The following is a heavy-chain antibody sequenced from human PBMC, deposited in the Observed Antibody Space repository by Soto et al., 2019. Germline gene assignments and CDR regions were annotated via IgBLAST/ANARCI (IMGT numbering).Heavy chain of an antibody. Sequence: EVQLVESGGGLVQPGRSLRLSCAASGFTFDDYAMHWVRQAPGKGLEWVSGISWNSGSIGYADSVKGRFTISRDNAKNSLYLQMKSLRAEDTALYYCAKDTTRSGGMAVWGQGTTVTVAS. V-gene: IGHV3-9*01. CDR2: ISWNSGSI. CDR1: GFTFDDYA. D-gene: IGHD4-17*01. J-gene: IGHJ6*02. CDR3: AKDTTRSGGMAV.